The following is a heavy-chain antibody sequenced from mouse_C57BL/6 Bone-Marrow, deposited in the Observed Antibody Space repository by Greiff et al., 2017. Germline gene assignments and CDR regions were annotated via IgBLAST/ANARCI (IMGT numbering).Heavy chain of an antibody. D-gene: IGHD1-1*01. CDR3: ARGYYGSSWGFAY. Sequence: QVQLKQPGAELVRPGSSVKLSCKASGYTFTSYWMHWVKQRPIQGLEWIGNIDPSDSETHYNQKFKDKATLTVDKSSSTAYMQLSSLTSEDSAVYYCARGYYGSSWGFAYWGQGTLVTVSA. V-gene: IGHV1-52*01. CDR2: IDPSDSET. CDR1: GYTFTSYW. J-gene: IGHJ3*01.